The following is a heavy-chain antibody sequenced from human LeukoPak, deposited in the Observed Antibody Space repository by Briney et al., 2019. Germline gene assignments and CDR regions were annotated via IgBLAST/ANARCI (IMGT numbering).Heavy chain of an antibody. CDR2: IYTTRTT. J-gene: IGHJ4*02. V-gene: IGHV4-4*07. Sequence: PSETLSLTCTVSGGSINSYYWGWIRQPAGKGLEWIGRIYTTRTTSYNPSLKSRVTISVDTSKNQFYLKLTSVTAADTAMYYCARAGYTISYYSLDYWGQGSLVTVSS. CDR1: GGSINSYY. D-gene: IGHD1-26*01. CDR3: ARAGYTISYYSLDY.